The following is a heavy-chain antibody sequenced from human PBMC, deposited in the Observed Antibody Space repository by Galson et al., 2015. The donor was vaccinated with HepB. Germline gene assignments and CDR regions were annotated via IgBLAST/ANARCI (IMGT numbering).Heavy chain of an antibody. CDR1: GFTFNDYD. V-gene: IGHV3-9*01. Sequence: ALRLSCAVSGFTFNDYDMHWVRQAPGKGLEWVSGINWNSDSVDYADSVKGRFTISRDNSKNSLYLQMNSLRAEDTALYYCAKDIWSHSPNWYPPWFDSWGQGILVTVSS. D-gene: IGHD1-1*01. CDR3: AKDIWSHSPNWYPPWFDS. J-gene: IGHJ5*01. CDR2: INWNSDSV.